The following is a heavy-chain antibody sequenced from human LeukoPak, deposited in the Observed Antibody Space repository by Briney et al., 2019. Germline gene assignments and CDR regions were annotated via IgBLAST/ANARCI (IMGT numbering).Heavy chain of an antibody. CDR1: GGTFSSYA. J-gene: IGHJ6*02. CDR2: IIPIFGTA. CDR3: ASHFRPPDYGGLYYYYGMDV. Sequence: GASVKVPCKASGGTFSSYAISWVRQAPGQGLEWMGGIIPIFGTANYAQKFQGRVTITADESTSTAYMELSSLRSEDTAVYYCASHFRPPDYGGLYYYYGMDVWGQGTTVTVSS. D-gene: IGHD4-23*01. V-gene: IGHV1-69*13.